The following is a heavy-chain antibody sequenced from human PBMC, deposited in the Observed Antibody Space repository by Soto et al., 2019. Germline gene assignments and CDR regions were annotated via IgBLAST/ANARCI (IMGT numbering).Heavy chain of an antibody. J-gene: IGHJ6*02. CDR2: IMPIFDGP. CDR1: GGIFSDFS. V-gene: IGHV1-69*12. CDR3: ASFLRMAGIGNYYYGMDV. D-gene: IGHD6-19*01. Sequence: QVQLVQSGAEVKKPGSSLKVSCKASGGIFSDFSFSWVRLAPGQGLEWMGAIMPIFDGPDYAQRFRGRVTITADEVTRSDFTELRGLTSEDTATYYCASFLRMAGIGNYYYGMDVWGQGTTVTVSS.